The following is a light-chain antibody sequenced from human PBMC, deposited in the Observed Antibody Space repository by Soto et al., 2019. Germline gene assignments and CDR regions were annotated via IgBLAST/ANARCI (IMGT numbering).Light chain of an antibody. J-gene: IGLJ2*01. Sequence: LTQPASVSGSPGQSITISCTGTSSDVGGYNYVSWYQQHPGKAPKLMIYEVSNRPSGVSNRFSGSKSGNTASLTISGPQAEDEADYYCSSYTSSSTLGVFGGGTKLTVL. CDR1: SSDVGGYNY. V-gene: IGLV2-14*01. CDR3: SSYTSSSTLGV. CDR2: EVS.